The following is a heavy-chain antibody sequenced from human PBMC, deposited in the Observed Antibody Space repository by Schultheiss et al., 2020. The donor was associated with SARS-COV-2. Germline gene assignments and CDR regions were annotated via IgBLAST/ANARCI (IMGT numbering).Heavy chain of an antibody. CDR3: ARARGYSYGPFDY. J-gene: IGHJ4*02. CDR2: INSDGSST. Sequence: GGSLRLSCAASGFTLSSYWMHWVRQAPGKGLVWVSRINSDGSSTSYADSVKGRFTISRDNAENTLYLQMNSLRAEDTAVYYCARARGYSYGPFDYWGQGTLVTVSS. CDR1: GFTLSSYW. V-gene: IGHV3-74*01. D-gene: IGHD5-18*01.